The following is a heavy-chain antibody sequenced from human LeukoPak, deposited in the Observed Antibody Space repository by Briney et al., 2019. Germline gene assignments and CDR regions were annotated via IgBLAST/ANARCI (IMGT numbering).Heavy chain of an antibody. J-gene: IGHJ4*02. CDR3: AKPDYGACAY. CDR2: IRYDGSNK. CDR1: GFTLSSHG. V-gene: IGHV3-30*02. D-gene: IGHD4-17*01. Sequence: PGGSLRLSCAASGFTLSSHGRHWVRQAPGKGLEWVAFIRYDGSNKYYADSVKGRFTISRDNSKNTLSLQMSRLRAEDTAVYSCAKPDYGACAYWGQGTLVTVSS.